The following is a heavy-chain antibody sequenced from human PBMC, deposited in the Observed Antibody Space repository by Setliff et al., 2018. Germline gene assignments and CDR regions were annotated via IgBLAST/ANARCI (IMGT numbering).Heavy chain of an antibody. CDR2: IYYSGST. CDR3: ARVPSYGSGSYYYYYYGMDV. J-gene: IGHJ6*02. CDR1: GGSISSYY. V-gene: IGHV4-59*12. Sequence: SETLSLTCTVSGGSISSYYWSWIRQPPGKGLEWIGYIYYSGSTNYKPSLKSRVTISVDTSKNQFSLKLSSVTAADTAVYYCARVPSYGSGSYYYYYYGMDVWGQGTTVTVSS. D-gene: IGHD3-10*01.